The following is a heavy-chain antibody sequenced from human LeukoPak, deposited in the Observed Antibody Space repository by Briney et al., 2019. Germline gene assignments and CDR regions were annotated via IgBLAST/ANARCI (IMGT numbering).Heavy chain of an antibody. J-gene: IGHJ6*03. CDR3: ARDIGRPEGGYYYMDV. Sequence: SVKVSCKASGVTFDSSDISWVRQAPGQGLEWRGGIIPIFGSAIYAQKFQGRVTITADTSTSTAYMELTSLRSEDTAMYYCARDIGRPEGGYYYMDVWGKGTTVIVSS. CDR1: GVTFDSSD. V-gene: IGHV1-69*06. D-gene: IGHD1-26*01. CDR2: IIPIFGSA.